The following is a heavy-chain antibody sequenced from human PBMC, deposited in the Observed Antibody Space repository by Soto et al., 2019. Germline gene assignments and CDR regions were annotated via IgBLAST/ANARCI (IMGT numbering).Heavy chain of an antibody. D-gene: IGHD3-10*01. Sequence: PGGSLRLSCAASGFTFSSYGMHWVRQAPGKGLEWVAVIWYDGSNKYYADSEKGRFTISRDNSKNTLYLQMNSLRAEDTAVYYCARDSGSGSRFRSAAFDIWGQGTMVTVSS. CDR2: IWYDGSNK. V-gene: IGHV3-33*01. CDR1: GFTFSSYG. J-gene: IGHJ3*02. CDR3: ARDSGSGSRFRSAAFDI.